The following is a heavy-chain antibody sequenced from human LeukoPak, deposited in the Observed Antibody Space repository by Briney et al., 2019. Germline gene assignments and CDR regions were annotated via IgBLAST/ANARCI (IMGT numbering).Heavy chain of an antibody. V-gene: IGHV1-8*01. CDR1: GYTFTRYD. J-gene: IGHJ4*02. D-gene: IGHD6-13*01. CDR3: ARRMIAAAGSDFDY. Sequence: GASLKVSCTPSGYTFTRYDINWVRQATGQGLEWMGWMNPNSGNTGYAQKFQSRVTITRNTSISTAYMELSSLRSEDTAVYYCARRMIAAAGSDFDYWGQGTLVTVSS. CDR2: MNPNSGNT.